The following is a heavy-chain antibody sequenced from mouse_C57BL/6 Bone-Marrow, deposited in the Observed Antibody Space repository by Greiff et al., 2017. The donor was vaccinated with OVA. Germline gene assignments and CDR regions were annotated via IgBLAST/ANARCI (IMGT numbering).Heavy chain of an antibody. Sequence: VQLQQSGAELVRPGASVKLSCTASGFNIKDDYMHWVKQRPEQGLEWIGWIDPENGDTEYASKFQGKATITADTSSNTAYLQLSSLTSEDTAVYYCTLPISYGYWGQGTTLTVSS. CDR2: IDPENGDT. D-gene: IGHD1-1*01. CDR3: TLPISYGY. CDR1: GFNIKDDY. J-gene: IGHJ2*01. V-gene: IGHV14-4*01.